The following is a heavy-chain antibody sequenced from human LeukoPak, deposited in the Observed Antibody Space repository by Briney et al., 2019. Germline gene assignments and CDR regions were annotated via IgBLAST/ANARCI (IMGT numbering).Heavy chain of an antibody. CDR3: AGDYYYYGMDV. CDR2: ISWNRGSI. Sequence: GGSLRLSCAASGFTFYDYAMHWVRQAPGKGLEWGSGISWNRGSIVYADSVKGRFTISRDNAKNSLYLQMNSLRAEDTALYYCAGDYYYYGMDVWGQGTTVTVSS. CDR1: GFTFYDYA. J-gene: IGHJ6*02. V-gene: IGHV3-9*01.